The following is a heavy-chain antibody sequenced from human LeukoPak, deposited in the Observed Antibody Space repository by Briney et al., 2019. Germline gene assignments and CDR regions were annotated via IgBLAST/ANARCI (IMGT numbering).Heavy chain of an antibody. Sequence: PGGSLRLSCAASGFTFSSYWMSWVRQAPGKGLEWVANIKQDGGEKYYVDSVKGRFTISRDNAKNSLYLQMNSLRAEDTAVYYCARAPSTPDFWSGYREYYFDYWGQGTLVTVSS. CDR2: IKQDGGEK. V-gene: IGHV3-7*01. CDR1: GFTFSSYW. CDR3: ARAPSTPDFWSGYREYYFDY. J-gene: IGHJ4*02. D-gene: IGHD3-3*01.